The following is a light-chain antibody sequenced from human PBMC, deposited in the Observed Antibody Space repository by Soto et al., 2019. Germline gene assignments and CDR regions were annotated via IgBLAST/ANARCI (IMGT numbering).Light chain of an antibody. CDR2: EAS. Sequence: MTQSPATLAASVGDRGTITCRASQSISRWLTWYQQKPGKAPKLLSYEASNLESGVPSRFSGSGAGTECTLTIGGLQPDDFATDYGQQFKSYPIPFCQGTRLEIK. V-gene: IGKV1-5*01. CDR3: QQFKSYPIP. CDR1: QSISRW. J-gene: IGKJ5*01.